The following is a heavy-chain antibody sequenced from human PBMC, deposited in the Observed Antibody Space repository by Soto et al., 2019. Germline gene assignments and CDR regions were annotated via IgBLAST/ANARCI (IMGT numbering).Heavy chain of an antibody. CDR3: ASLTSGWLEYYFDY. V-gene: IGHV1-46*01. J-gene: IGHJ4*02. CDR2: INPSGGST. Sequence: ASVTVSFKASGYTLTSCYMHWVRQAPEQGLEWMGIINPSGGSTSYAQKFQGRVTMTSDTSTSTVYMELSSLRSEDTAVYYCASLTSGWLEYYFDYWGQGTLVTVSS. CDR1: GYTLTSCY. D-gene: IGHD6-19*01.